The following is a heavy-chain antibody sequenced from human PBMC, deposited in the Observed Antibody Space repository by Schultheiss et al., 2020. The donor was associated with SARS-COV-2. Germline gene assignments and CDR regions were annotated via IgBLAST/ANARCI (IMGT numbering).Heavy chain of an antibody. J-gene: IGHJ4*02. Sequence: SETLSLTCTVSGGSVSSGSYYWSWIRQPPGKGLEWIGYIYYSGSTNYNPSLKSRVTISVDTSKNQFSLKLSSVTAADTAVYYCARDRRYSSGKTWVLWGQGTLVTVSS. V-gene: IGHV4-61*01. CDR2: IYYSGST. D-gene: IGHD6-19*01. CDR3: ARDRRYSSGKTWVL. CDR1: GGSVSSGSYY.